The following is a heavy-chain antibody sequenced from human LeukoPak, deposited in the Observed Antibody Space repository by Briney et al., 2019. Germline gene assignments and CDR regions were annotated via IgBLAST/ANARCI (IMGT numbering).Heavy chain of an antibody. J-gene: IGHJ3*02. CDR2: IYTSGST. V-gene: IGHV4-4*07. Sequence: SETLSLTCTVSGGSISSYYWSWIRQPAGKGLEWIGRIYTSGSTNYNPSLKSRVTMSVDTSKNQFSLKLSSVTAADTAVYYCAKNHERGRYDSFDMWTQGSWVTVSS. D-gene: IGHD3-16*02. CDR1: GGSISSYY. CDR3: AKNHERGRYDSFDM.